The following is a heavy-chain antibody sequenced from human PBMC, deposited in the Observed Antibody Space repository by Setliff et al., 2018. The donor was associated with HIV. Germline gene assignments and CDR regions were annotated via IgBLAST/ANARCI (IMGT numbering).Heavy chain of an antibody. Sequence: SETLSLTCSVSGGSISSSTYYWGWIRQPPGKGLEWIGDIFYTGSTYYNPSLKSRVAISVDTSENQFSLKLNSVTAADTAVYYCARSGNILTDYSYYSYFMDVWGGGTTVTVSS. CDR2: IFYTGST. CDR3: ARSGNILTDYSYYSYFMDV. D-gene: IGHD3-9*01. CDR1: GGSISSSTYY. V-gene: IGHV4-39*01. J-gene: IGHJ6*03.